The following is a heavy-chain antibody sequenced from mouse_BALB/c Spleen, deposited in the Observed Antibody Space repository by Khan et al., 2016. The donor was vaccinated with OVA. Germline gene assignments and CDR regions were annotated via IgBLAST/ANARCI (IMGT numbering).Heavy chain of an antibody. D-gene: IGHD2-4*01. J-gene: IGHJ3*01. CDR3: SRDVISEFAY. Sequence: VQLQQSGPEPVRPGASVKISCKGSGYTFADSGMHWVRQSHAKSLEWIGVISTYYGNIKYNKKFEGRATMTVAKSSSTAYMELARLTSEDSAVYFCSRDVISEFAYGGQGTLVTVSA. CDR2: ISTYYGNI. V-gene: IGHV1S137*01. CDR1: GYTFADSG.